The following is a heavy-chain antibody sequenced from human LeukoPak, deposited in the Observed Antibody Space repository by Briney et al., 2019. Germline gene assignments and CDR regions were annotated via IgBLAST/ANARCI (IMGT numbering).Heavy chain of an antibody. Sequence: GGSLRLSCTASGFTFGAYAMCWFRQAPGKGLEWVSGINWNGGSTGYADSVKGRFTISRDNAKNFLYLQMNSLRAEDTALYYCARDGGRAFGVIIEDYYYYYMDVWGKGTTVTVSS. D-gene: IGHD3-3*01. CDR3: ARDGGRAFGVIIEDYYYYYMDV. CDR2: INWNGGST. J-gene: IGHJ6*03. V-gene: IGHV3-20*04. CDR1: GFTFGAYA.